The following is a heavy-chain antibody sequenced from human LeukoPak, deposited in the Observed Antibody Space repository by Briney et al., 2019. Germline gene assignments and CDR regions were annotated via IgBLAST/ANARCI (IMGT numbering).Heavy chain of an antibody. CDR1: GGSISSSSYY. Sequence: TSETLSLTCTVSGGSISSSSYYWGWIRQPPGKGLEWIGSIYYSGSTYYNPSLKSRVTISVDTSKNQFSLKLSSVTAADTAVYYCARAEYSSSYYYYYYMDVWGKGTTVTISS. CDR3: ARAEYSSSYYYYYYMDV. CDR2: IYYSGST. J-gene: IGHJ6*03. D-gene: IGHD6-6*01. V-gene: IGHV4-39*07.